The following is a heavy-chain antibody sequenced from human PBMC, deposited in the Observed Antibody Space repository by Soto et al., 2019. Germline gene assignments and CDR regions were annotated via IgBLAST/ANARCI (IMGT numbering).Heavy chain of an antibody. CDR3: ARDFYDSNVAYRWFDP. CDR1: GFTVSSTF. D-gene: IGHD3-22*01. J-gene: IGHJ5*02. Sequence: GGSLRLSCAASGFTVSSTFMSWVRQAPGKGLEWVSVIYSGGDTYYADSVKGRFTISRDISKNTLYLQMNSLRAEDTAVYFCARDFYDSNVAYRWFDPWGQGTLVTVSS. V-gene: IGHV3-66*01. CDR2: IYSGGDT.